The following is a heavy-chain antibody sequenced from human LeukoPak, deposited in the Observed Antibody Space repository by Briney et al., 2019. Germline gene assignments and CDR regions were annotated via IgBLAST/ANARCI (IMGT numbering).Heavy chain of an antibody. D-gene: IGHD6-25*01. CDR1: GYTFTNYA. CDR3: VRDSQRHAFDY. J-gene: IGHJ4*02. V-gene: IGHV7-4-1*02. Sequence: ASVKVSCKASGYTFTNYAMNWVRLAPGQGLEWMGWINTNTGNPTYAQGFTGRFVFSLDTSVSTAYLQISSLKAEDTAVYYCVRDSQRHAFDYWGQGTLVTVSS. CDR2: INTNTGNP.